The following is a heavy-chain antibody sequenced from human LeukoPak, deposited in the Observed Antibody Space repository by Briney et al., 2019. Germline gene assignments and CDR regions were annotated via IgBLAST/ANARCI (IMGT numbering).Heavy chain of an antibody. D-gene: IGHD3-22*01. J-gene: IGHJ4*02. V-gene: IGHV4-59*02. CDR2: FYHSGGT. CDR1: ASSVSSYY. CDR3: ARLSGYYGYVNF. Sequence: SETLSLTCNISASSVSSYYWSWIRQPPGKGLEWMGYFYHSGGTNYNPSFGSRLTISLNTSKRQVSLTLSSVTPADSAVYYCARLSGYYGYVNFWGQGTLVTVSS.